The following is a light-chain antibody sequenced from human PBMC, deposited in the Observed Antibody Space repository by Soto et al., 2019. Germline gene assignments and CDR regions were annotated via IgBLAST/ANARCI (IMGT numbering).Light chain of an antibody. CDR2: EVS. J-gene: IGLJ1*01. V-gene: IGLV2-14*01. Sequence: QSVLTQAASVSGSPGQSITISCTGASSDFGDHKSVSWYQHHPGKAPKLMIYEVSDRPSRVSNRFSGSKSGNTASLTISGLQAEDEADYYCSSYTRSSTSYVFGTGTKLTVL. CDR1: SSDFGDHKS. CDR3: SSYTRSSTSYV.